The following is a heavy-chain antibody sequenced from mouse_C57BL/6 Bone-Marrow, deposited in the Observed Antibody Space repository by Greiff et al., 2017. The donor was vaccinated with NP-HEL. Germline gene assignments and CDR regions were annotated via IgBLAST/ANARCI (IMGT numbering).Heavy chain of an antibody. CDR1: GYTFTDYE. V-gene: IGHV1-15*01. CDR2: IDPETGGT. Sequence: QVQLQQSGAELVRPGASVTLSCTASGYTFTDYEMHWVKQTPVHGLEWIGAIDPETGGTAYNQKFKGKAILTADKSSSTAYMERRSLTSEDSAVYYCTRIANWDVWYFDYWGQGTTLTVSS. CDR3: TRIANWDVWYFDY. D-gene: IGHD4-1*01. J-gene: IGHJ2*01.